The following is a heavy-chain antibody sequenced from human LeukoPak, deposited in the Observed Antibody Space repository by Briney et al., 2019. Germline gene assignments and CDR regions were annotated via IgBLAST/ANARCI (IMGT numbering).Heavy chain of an antibody. V-gene: IGHV3-21*01. CDR2: ISSSSSYI. CDR1: GFTFSSYS. Sequence: PGGSLRLSCAASGFTFSSYSMNWVRQAPGKGLEWVSSISSSSSYIYYADSVKGRFTISRDNAKNSLYLQMNSLRAEGTAVYYCARENYYYYYMDVWGKGTTVTVSS. J-gene: IGHJ6*03. CDR3: ARENYYYYYMDV.